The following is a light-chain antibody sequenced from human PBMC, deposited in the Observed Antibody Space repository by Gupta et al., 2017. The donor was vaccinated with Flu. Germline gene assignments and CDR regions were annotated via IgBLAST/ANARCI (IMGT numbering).Light chain of an antibody. V-gene: IGLV2-11*01. CDR3: SSHAGRVTWV. Sequence: SAPPQPPSVSGSPGQSVTIFCTGTSNDVGGSNRVSWYEQRPGKAPKLILYDVTERPSGVPDRFSGSKSGYTASLTISGLQADDEADYYCSSHAGRVTWVFGTGTTVTVL. J-gene: IGLJ1*01. CDR2: DVT. CDR1: SNDVGGSNR.